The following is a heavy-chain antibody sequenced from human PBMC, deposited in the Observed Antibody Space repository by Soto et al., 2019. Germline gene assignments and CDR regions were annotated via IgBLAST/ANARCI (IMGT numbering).Heavy chain of an antibody. Sequence: EVQLVESGGGLVQPGGSLRLSCAASGFTFSTYSMNWVRQAPGKGLEWVSYISSSSSTIYYADSVKGRFTISRDNAENSLYLQMSSLRDEDTAVYYCARFLRPVADYWGQGTLVTVSS. CDR3: ARFLRPVADY. V-gene: IGHV3-48*02. CDR1: GFTFSTYS. D-gene: IGHD6-19*01. CDR2: ISSSSSTI. J-gene: IGHJ4*02.